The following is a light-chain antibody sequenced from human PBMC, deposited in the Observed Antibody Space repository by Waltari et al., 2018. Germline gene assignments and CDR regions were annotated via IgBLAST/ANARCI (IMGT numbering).Light chain of an antibody. J-gene: IGKJ2*03. CDR3: QSYHNWPAIYS. CDR2: SGS. Sequence: VMTQSPATLSVSPGGSASLSCRASQTVYKNLAWYQQKPGQAPRLVISSGSIRATGSPARCRGSGSGREVTLTISSLQSEDIAVYYCQSYHNWPAIYSFGQGTKLE. V-gene: IGKV3-15*01. CDR1: QTVYKN.